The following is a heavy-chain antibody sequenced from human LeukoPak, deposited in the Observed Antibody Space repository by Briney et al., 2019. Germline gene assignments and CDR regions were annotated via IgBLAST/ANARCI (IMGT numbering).Heavy chain of an antibody. J-gene: IGHJ4*02. D-gene: IGHD2-15*01. CDR2: ISYDGSNK. CDR1: GFTFSSYA. Sequence: GGPLRLSCAASGFTFSSYAMHWVRQAPGKGLEWVAVISYDGSNKYYADSVKGRFTISRDNSKNTLYLQMNSLRAEDTAVYYCARGAVGYCSGGSCPPFDYWGQGTLVTVSS. CDR3: ARGAVGYCSGGSCPPFDY. V-gene: IGHV3-30*04.